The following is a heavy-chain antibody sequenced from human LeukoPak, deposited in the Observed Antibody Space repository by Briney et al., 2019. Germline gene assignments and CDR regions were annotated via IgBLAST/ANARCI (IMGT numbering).Heavy chain of an antibody. CDR3: AKLYNYGYIN. J-gene: IGHJ4*02. V-gene: IGHV3-66*01. CDR1: GITVTSNH. Sequence: GGSLRLSCAASGITVTSNHMSWVRQAPGKELEWVSVIYSGGSTYYADSVKGRFTISRDNSKNTLYHQMDSLRTEDTAVYFCAKLYNYGYINWGQGTLVTVSS. D-gene: IGHD5-18*01. CDR2: IYSGGST.